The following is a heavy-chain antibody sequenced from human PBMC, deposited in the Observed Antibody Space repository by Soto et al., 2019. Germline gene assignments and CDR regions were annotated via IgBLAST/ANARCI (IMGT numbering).Heavy chain of an antibody. Sequence: PGESLKISCKGSGYSFTSYWITWVRQMPGKGLEWMGRIDPSDSYTNYSPSFQGHVSISADVSIGTAFLQWSSLKASDTAMYYCARIYYDTPGTFDIWGQGTMVTVS. CDR1: GYSFTSYW. V-gene: IGHV5-10-1*01. D-gene: IGHD3-22*01. CDR2: IDPSDSYT. J-gene: IGHJ3*02. CDR3: ARIYYDTPGTFDI.